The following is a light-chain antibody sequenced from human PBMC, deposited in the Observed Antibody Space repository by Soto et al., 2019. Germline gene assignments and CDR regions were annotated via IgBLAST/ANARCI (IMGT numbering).Light chain of an antibody. Sequence: EIVLKQSPGTLSLSPGERATLSCRSSQSVSSSYLAWYQNKPGQAPRLLIYDVSSMATGIPDRCSGSGSGTDFTLTISRLEPEDFAVYYCQQYGSSPTFGQGTKVDIK. CDR2: DVS. J-gene: IGKJ1*01. CDR1: QSVSSSY. V-gene: IGKV3-20*01. CDR3: QQYGSSPT.